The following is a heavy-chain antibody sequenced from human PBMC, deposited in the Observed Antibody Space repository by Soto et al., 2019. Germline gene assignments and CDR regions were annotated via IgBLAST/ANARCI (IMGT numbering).Heavy chain of an antibody. J-gene: IGHJ5*02. V-gene: IGHV3-9*01. CDR3: AKAADLPPGGWFDP. CDR1: GFTFDDYA. CDR2: ISWNSGSI. Sequence: EVQLVESGGGLVQPGRSLRLSCAASGFTFDDYAMHWVRQAPGKGLEWVSGISWNSGSIGYADSVKGRFTISRDNAKNSLSLRMSSLRAEDTAVYYCAKAADLPPGGWFDPWGQGTLVTVSS.